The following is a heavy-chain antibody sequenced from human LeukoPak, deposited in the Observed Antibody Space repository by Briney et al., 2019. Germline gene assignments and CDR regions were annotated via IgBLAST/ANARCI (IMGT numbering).Heavy chain of an antibody. D-gene: IGHD5-24*01. Sequence: RAGGSLEISCQGSGSSFTSYWIGWARRLPGKGLEGMGIIYPGDSDTRYSPSFQGQVTISADKSISTAYLQWSNLKASDTAMYYCARLRDGYNTPPIYYFAYWGQGTLVTVSS. V-gene: IGHV5-51*01. CDR2: IYPGDSDT. CDR3: ARLRDGYNTPPIYYFAY. J-gene: IGHJ4*02. CDR1: GSSFTSYW.